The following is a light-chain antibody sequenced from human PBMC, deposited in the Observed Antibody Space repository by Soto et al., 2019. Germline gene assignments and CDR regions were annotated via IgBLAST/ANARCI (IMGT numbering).Light chain of an antibody. Sequence: EFVLTQSPGTLSLSPGERATLSCRASQSVSSNYLAWYQQKPGQAPRLLIYGASTRATGIADRFSGSGSGTDFTLTISSLQSEDFAVYYCQQYDNWPWTFGQGTKVEIK. J-gene: IGKJ1*01. V-gene: IGKV3-20*01. CDR2: GAS. CDR3: QQYDNWPWT. CDR1: QSVSSNY.